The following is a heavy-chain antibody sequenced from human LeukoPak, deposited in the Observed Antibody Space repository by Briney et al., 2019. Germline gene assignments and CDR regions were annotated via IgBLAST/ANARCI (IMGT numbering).Heavy chain of an antibody. Sequence: ASVKVSCKASGYTFTSHAMHWVRQAPGQRLEWMGWINAGNGNTKYSQKFQGRVTITRDTSASTAYMELSSLRSEDTAVYYCARISIVPAAIYYYGMDVWGQGTTVTVSS. CDR1: GYTFTSHA. CDR3: ARISIVPAAIYYYGMDV. D-gene: IGHD2-2*01. CDR2: INAGNGNT. V-gene: IGHV1-3*01. J-gene: IGHJ6*02.